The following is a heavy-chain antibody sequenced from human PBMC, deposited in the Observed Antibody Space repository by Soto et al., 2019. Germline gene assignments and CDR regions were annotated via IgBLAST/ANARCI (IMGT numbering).Heavy chain of an antibody. CDR1: GYTFTSYY. V-gene: IGHV1-46*01. CDR2: INPSGGST. J-gene: IGHJ6*02. Sequence: ASVKVSCKASGYTFTSYYMHWVRQAPGQGLEWMGIINPSGGSTSYAQKFQGRVTMTRDTSTSTVYMELSSLGSEATAVYYCARARRHYYGADRGPGMEVWGQGTTVTVSS. CDR3: ARARRHYYGADRGPGMEV. D-gene: IGHD3-10*01.